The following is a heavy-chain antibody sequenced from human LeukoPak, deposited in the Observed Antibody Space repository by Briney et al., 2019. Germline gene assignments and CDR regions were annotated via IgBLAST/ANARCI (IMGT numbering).Heavy chain of an antibody. CDR1: GYTFTSYD. D-gene: IGHD4-23*01. CDR3: ARDPDGGNSPAEYFQH. CDR2: MNPNSGNT. J-gene: IGHJ1*01. Sequence: GASVKVSCKASGYTFTSYDINWVRQATGQGLEWMGWMNPNSGNTGYAQKFQGRVTMTRNTSISTAYMELSSLRAEDTAVYYCARDPDGGNSPAEYFQHWGQGTLVTVSS. V-gene: IGHV1-8*01.